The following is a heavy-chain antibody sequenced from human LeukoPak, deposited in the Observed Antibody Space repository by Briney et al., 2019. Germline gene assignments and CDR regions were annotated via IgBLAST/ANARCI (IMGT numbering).Heavy chain of an antibody. CDR2: IYYGGST. D-gene: IGHD3-3*01. Sequence: SETLSLTCTVSGGSISSYYWSWIRQPPGKGLEWIGYIYYGGSTNYNPSLKSRVTISVDTSKNQFSLKLSSVTAADTAVYYCARDNTISAFDIWGQGTMVTVSS. V-gene: IGHV4-59*01. J-gene: IGHJ3*02. CDR3: ARDNTISAFDI. CDR1: GGSISSYY.